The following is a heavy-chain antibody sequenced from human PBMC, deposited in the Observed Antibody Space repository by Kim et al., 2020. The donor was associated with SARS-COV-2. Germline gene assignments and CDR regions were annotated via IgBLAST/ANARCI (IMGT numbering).Heavy chain of an antibody. Sequence: SETLSLTCTVSGGSISSYYWSWIRQPPGKGLEWIGYIYYSGSTNYNPSLKSRVTISVDTSKNQFSLKLSSVTAADTAVYYCARGGGILDYWGQGTLVTVSS. V-gene: IGHV4-59*13. D-gene: IGHD2-15*01. J-gene: IGHJ4*02. CDR3: ARGGGILDY. CDR2: IYYSGST. CDR1: GGSISSYY.